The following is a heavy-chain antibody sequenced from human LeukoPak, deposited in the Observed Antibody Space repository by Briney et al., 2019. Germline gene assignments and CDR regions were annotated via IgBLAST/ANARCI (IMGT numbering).Heavy chain of an antibody. J-gene: IGHJ6*03. CDR1: GFTFSNAW. V-gene: IGHV3-15*01. CDR2: IKSKTDGGTT. Sequence: GGSLRLSCAASGFTFSNAWMSWVRQAPGKGLEWVGRIKSKTDGGTTDYAAPVKGRITISRDDSKNTLYLQMNSLKTEDTAVYYCTTDPSQYYYYYMDVWGKGTTVTVSS. CDR3: TTDPSQYYYYYMDV.